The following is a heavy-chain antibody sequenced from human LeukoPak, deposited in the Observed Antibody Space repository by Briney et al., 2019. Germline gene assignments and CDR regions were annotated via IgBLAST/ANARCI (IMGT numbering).Heavy chain of an antibody. V-gene: IGHV3-21*04. CDR2: ISSSSSYI. CDR1: GFTFSSYS. CDR3: ARDVRIAVAGL. J-gene: IGHJ4*02. Sequence: GGSLRLSCAASGFTFSSYSMDWVRQAPGKGLEWVSSISSSSSYIYYADSVKGRFTISRDNAKNSLYLQMNSLRAEDTAVYYCARDVRIAVAGLWGQGTLVTVSS. D-gene: IGHD6-19*01.